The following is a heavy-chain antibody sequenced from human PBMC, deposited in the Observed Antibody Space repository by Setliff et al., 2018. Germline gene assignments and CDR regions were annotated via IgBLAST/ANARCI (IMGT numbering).Heavy chain of an antibody. D-gene: IGHD6-19*01. J-gene: IGHJ6*03. CDR2: IYIGGST. CDR1: GGSISSYY. V-gene: IGHV4-4*07. CDR3: AREQWLDPPGYYYMDV. Sequence: SETLSLTCTVSGGSISSYYWSWIRQPAGKGLEWIGHIYIGGSTNYNPSLKSRVTMSIDTSKNQFSLKLNSVTAADMAVYYCAREQWLDPPGYYYMDVWAKGTTVTVPS.